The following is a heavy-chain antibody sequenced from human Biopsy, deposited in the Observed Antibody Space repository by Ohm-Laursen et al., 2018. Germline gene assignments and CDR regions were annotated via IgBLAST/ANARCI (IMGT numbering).Heavy chain of an antibody. CDR1: GVSINGGRYY. CDR2: IFYSANT. V-gene: IGHV4-31*03. Sequence: SETLSLTCTVSGVSINGGRYYWNWIRRHPGKGLEWIGSIFYSANTYYNPSLKSRVTISVDTSKNQFSLKLSSVTAADTAVYYCARLGSGDYFPTFFDFWGQGALVTVSS. D-gene: IGHD5-12*01. CDR3: ARLGSGDYFPTFFDF. J-gene: IGHJ4*02.